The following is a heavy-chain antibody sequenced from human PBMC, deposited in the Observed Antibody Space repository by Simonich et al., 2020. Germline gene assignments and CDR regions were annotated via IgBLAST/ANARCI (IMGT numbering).Heavy chain of an antibody. CDR3: ARGLTGDY. CDR1: GYPISSGYY. Sequence: QVQLQESGPGLVKPSETLSLTCAVSGYPISSGYYWGWIRQPPGKGLEWIGGIYHRGRTSYNPSLKSRVTISVDTSKNQFSLKLSSVTAADTAVYYCARGLTGDYWGQGTLVTVSS. CDR2: IYHRGRT. J-gene: IGHJ4*02. D-gene: IGHD7-27*01. V-gene: IGHV4-38-2*01.